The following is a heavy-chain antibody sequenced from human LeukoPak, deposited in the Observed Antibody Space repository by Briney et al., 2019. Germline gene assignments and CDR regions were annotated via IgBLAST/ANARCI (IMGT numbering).Heavy chain of an antibody. CDR3: ARDHWRRLDY. D-gene: IGHD3-3*01. J-gene: IGHJ4*02. Sequence: GGSLRLSCVASGFTFGKYWMSWVRQAPGKGLEWVAIISHDGSEKSYVDSVKGRFTISRDNAKNSLYLQMNSLRAEDTAVYYCARDHWRRLDYWGQGTLVTVSS. V-gene: IGHV3-7*03. CDR1: GFTFGKYW. CDR2: ISHDGSEK.